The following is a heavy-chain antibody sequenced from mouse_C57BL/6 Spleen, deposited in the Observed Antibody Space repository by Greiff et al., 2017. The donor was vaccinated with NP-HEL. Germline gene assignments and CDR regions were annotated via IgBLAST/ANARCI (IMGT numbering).Heavy chain of an antibody. CDR2: INPSTGGT. Sequence: VQLQQSGPELVKPGASVKISCKASGYSFTGYYMNWVKQSPEKSLEWIGEINPSTGGTTYNQKFKAKATLTVDKSSSTAYMQLKSLTSEDSAVYYCAKLFRNYFDYWGQGTTLTVSS. D-gene: IGHD1-1*02. V-gene: IGHV1-42*01. J-gene: IGHJ2*01. CDR3: AKLFRNYFDY. CDR1: GYSFTGYY.